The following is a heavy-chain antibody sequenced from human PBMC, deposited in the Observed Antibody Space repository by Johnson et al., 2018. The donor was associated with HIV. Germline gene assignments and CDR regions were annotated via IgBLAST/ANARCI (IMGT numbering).Heavy chain of an antibody. CDR2: ISGSGSTI. V-gene: IGHV3-11*04. CDR3: ARDLGVDWSKGAFDI. Sequence: QVQLVESGGGVVQPGRSLRLSCAGSGFNFDDYDMSWVRQAPGKGLEWVSAISGSGSTIYYADSVKGRFTISRDNAKNTLYLQMNSLRAEDTAVYYCARDLGVDWSKGAFDIWGQGTMVTVSS. D-gene: IGHD3/OR15-3a*01. CDR1: GFNFDDYD. J-gene: IGHJ3*02.